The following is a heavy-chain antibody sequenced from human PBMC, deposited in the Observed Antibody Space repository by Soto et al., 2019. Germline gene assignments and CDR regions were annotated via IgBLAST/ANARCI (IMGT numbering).Heavy chain of an antibody. Sequence: GESLKSSCKGSGYSVTSYWIGGGRQMPGKGLEWMGIIYPGDSDTRYSPSFQGQVTISADKSISTAYLQWSSLKASDTAMYYCARTAAAGKYYYGVDVWGQGPTVTAP. J-gene: IGHJ6*02. V-gene: IGHV5-51*01. CDR1: GYSVTSYW. CDR3: ARTAAAGKYYYGVDV. D-gene: IGHD6-13*01. CDR2: IYPGDSDT.